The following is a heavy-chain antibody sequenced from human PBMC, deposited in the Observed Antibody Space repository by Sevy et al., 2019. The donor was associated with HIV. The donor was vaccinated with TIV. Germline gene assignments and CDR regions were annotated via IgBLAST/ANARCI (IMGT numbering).Heavy chain of an antibody. CDR1: GGSISSSNYY. V-gene: IGHV4-39*01. CDR3: AGGAVAGGGYFDF. CDR2: IYYSGST. J-gene: IGHJ4*02. D-gene: IGHD6-19*01. Sequence: SETLSLTCTVSGGSISSSNYYWGWIRQPPGKGLEWIGSIYYSGSTYYNPSLKSRDTISVDTSKNQFSLKLSTVTAADTAVYYCAGGAVAGGGYFDFWGQGTLVTVSS.